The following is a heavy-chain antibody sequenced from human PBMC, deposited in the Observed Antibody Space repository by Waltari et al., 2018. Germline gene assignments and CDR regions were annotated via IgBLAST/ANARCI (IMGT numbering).Heavy chain of an antibody. CDR1: GGSINSDSFY. J-gene: IGHJ5*01. Sequence: QLQLQESGPGLVKPSETLSLTCTFSGGSINSDSFYWGWIRQPHGKGLEWIGSLYYSGTTYFSPSLRSRVTISLDTSKSQFSLKLSSVTAADTAVYYCARAPDSWGQGTLVTVSS. CDR2: LYYSGTT. V-gene: IGHV4-39*01. CDR3: ARAPDS.